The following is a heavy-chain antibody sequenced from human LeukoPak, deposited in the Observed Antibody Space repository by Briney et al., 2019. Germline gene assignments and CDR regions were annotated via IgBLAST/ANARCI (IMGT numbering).Heavy chain of an antibody. D-gene: IGHD3-22*01. CDR2: ISGSGGST. V-gene: IGHV3-23*01. CDR1: GFTFSSYA. Sequence: GSLRLSCAASGFTFSSYAMSWVRQAPGKGLEWVSAISGSGGSTYYADSVKGRFTISRDNSKNTLYLQMNSLRAEDTAVYYCAKAHWLAYHSSGYAMYYFDYWGQGTLVTVSS. J-gene: IGHJ4*02. CDR3: AKAHWLAYHSSGYAMYYFDY.